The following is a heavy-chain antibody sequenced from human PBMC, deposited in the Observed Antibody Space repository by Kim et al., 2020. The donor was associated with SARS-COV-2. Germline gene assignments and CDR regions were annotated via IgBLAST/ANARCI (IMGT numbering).Heavy chain of an antibody. CDR2: ISSSSSYI. V-gene: IGHV3-21*01. Sequence: GGSLRLSCAASGFIFSSYSMNWVRQAPGKGLEWVSSISSSSSYINYADSVKGRFTISRDNAKNALYLQMNSLRAEDTAVYYCARAPRDILTALSRYWGQGTLVTVSS. CDR1: GFIFSSYS. J-gene: IGHJ4*02. D-gene: IGHD3-9*01. CDR3: ARAPRDILTALSRY.